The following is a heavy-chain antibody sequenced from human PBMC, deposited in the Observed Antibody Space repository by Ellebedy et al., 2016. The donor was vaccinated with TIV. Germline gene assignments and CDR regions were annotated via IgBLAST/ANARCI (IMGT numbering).Heavy chain of an antibody. Sequence: AASVKVSCKASGYTFTSNAVHWVRQAPGQRLEWMGWINAGNGNTKYSQNFQDRVTFTSDTSATTAYMELRSLTSEDSAVYFCAKLTRNPGVSGVYPNYLEYWGQGTLLTVSS. CDR1: GYTFTSNA. V-gene: IGHV1-3*01. D-gene: IGHD5/OR15-5a*01. J-gene: IGHJ4*02. CDR2: INAGNGNT. CDR3: AKLTRNPGVSGVYPNYLEY.